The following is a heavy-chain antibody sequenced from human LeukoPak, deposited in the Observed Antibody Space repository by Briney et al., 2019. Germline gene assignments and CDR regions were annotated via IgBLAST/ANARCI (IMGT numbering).Heavy chain of an antibody. CDR1: GFTFSIYE. CDR2: ISSSGSTI. CDR3: AELGITMIGGV. J-gene: IGHJ6*04. D-gene: IGHD3-10*02. V-gene: IGHV3-48*03. Sequence: GGSLRLSCAASGFTFSIYEMNWVRQAPGKGLEWVSYISSSGSTIYYADSVKGRFTICRDNAKNSLYLQMNSLRAEDTAVYYCAELGITMIGGVWGKGTTVTISS.